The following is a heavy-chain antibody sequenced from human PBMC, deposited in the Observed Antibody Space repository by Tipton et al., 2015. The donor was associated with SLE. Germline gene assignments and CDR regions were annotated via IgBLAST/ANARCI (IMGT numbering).Heavy chain of an antibody. J-gene: IGHJ4*02. CDR3: ARDWQQLPFDY. Sequence: QVQLVQSGPEVKKPGASVKVSCKASGYTFTSYYIHWVRQAPGQGLEWMGIINPSGGSTSYALKFQGRVTMTRDTSTSTVYMELSSLRSDDTAVYYCARDWQQLPFDYWGQGTLVTVSS. CDR1: GYTFTSYY. D-gene: IGHD6-13*01. V-gene: IGHV1-46*01. CDR2: INPSGGST.